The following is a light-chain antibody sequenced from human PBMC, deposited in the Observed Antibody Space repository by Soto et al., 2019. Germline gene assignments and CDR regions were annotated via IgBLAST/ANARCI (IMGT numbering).Light chain of an antibody. V-gene: IGKV3-15*01. CDR3: EQYNNWFSIT. J-gene: IGKJ5*01. CDR2: DTY. CDR1: QSVRSK. Sequence: EIVLTPYTASLSVSPGGRATLSCRASQSVRSKVAWYQQKPGQAPSLVIYDTYIRATGIPARFSGSGFGTEFTLTISSLQPEDFAVYYCEQYNNWFSITFGQGTRLEIK.